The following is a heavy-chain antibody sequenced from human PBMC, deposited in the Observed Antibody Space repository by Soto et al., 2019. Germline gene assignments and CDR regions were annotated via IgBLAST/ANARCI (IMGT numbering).Heavy chain of an antibody. Sequence: SETLSLTCSVSGGSISSSSYYWGWIRQPPGKGLEWIGSIYYSGSTYYNPSLKSRVTISVDTSKNQFSLKLSSVTAADTAVYYCAIVVVPAAIGYYYYYGMDVWGQGTTVTVSS. V-gene: IGHV4-39*01. J-gene: IGHJ6*02. D-gene: IGHD2-2*02. CDR3: AIVVVPAAIGYYYYYGMDV. CDR1: GGSISSSSYY. CDR2: IYYSGST.